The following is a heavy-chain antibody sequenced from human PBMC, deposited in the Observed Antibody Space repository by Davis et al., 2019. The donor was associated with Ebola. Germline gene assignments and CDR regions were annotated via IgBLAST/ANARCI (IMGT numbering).Heavy chain of an antibody. D-gene: IGHD5-18*01. CDR1: GDSVSTAG. CDR3: ARGWLRVGMDV. CDR2: TYYKSKWYN. V-gene: IGHV6-1*01. J-gene: IGHJ6*04. Sequence: PSETLSLTCAISGDSVSTAGWNWIRQSPSRGLEWLGRTYYKSKWYNDYAASVKSRITINPDTSKNQFTLQLTSVTPEDTALYYCARGWLRVGMDVWGEGTTVTVSS.